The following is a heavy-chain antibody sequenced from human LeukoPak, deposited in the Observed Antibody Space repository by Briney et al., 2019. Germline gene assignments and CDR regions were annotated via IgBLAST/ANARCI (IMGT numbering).Heavy chain of an antibody. J-gene: IGHJ4*02. CDR2: INHSGST. CDR1: GGSFSGYY. V-gene: IGHV4-34*01. CDR3: ASRDGYNLFDY. Sequence: SETLSLTRAVYGGSFSGYYWSWIRQPPGKGLEWIGEINHSGSTNYNPSLKSRVTISVDTSKNQFSLKLSSVTAADTAVYYCASRDGYNLFDYWGQGTLVTVSS. D-gene: IGHD5-24*01.